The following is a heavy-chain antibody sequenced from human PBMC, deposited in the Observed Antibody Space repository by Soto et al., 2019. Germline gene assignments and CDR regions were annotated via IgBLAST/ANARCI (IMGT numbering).Heavy chain of an antibody. CDR3: ARDSNWSSDS. J-gene: IGHJ4*02. D-gene: IGHD7-27*01. CDR2: IKSDSSGT. V-gene: IGHV3-48*02. Sequence: EVQLVESGGGLVQPGGSLRLSCAASGFTFSGYNMNWVRQAPGKGLEWISCIKSDSSGTWYADSVKGRFTMSRDNAKNSLYLQMNSLRDEDTAVYFCARDSNWSSDSWGQGTLVGVSS. CDR1: GFTFSGYN.